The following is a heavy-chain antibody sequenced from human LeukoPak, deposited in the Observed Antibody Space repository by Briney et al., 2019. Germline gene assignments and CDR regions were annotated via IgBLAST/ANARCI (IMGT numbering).Heavy chain of an antibody. D-gene: IGHD3-10*02. CDR3: AELGITMIGGV. Sequence: PGGSLRLSCAASGFTFSSSAMSWVRQAPGKGLVWVSAISGSGGSTYYADSVKGRFTISRDNAKNSLYLQMNSLRAEDTAVYYCAELGITMIGGVWGKGTTVTISS. CDR1: GFTFSSSA. V-gene: IGHV3-23*01. J-gene: IGHJ6*03. CDR2: ISGSGGST.